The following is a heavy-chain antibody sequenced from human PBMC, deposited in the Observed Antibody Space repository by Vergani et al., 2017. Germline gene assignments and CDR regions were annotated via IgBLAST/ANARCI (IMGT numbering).Heavy chain of an antibody. V-gene: IGHV3-30-3*01. Sequence: QVQLVESGGGVVQPGRSLRLSCAASGFTVSSNYMSWVRQAPGKGLEWVAVISYDGSNKYYADSVKGRFTISRDNSKNTLYLQMNSLRAEDTAVYYCARDPHYCSSTSCYHWFDPWGQGTLVTVSS. CDR2: ISYDGSNK. D-gene: IGHD2-2*01. J-gene: IGHJ5*02. CDR3: ARDPHYCSSTSCYHWFDP. CDR1: GFTVSSNY.